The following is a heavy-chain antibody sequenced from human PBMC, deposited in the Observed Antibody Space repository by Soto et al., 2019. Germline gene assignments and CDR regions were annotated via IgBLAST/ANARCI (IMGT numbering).Heavy chain of an antibody. J-gene: IGHJ6*02. CDR1: GGTFSSYA. D-gene: IGHD2-21*02. CDR2: IIPIFGTA. V-gene: IGHV1-69*13. Sequence: GASVKVSCKASGGTFSSYAISWVRQAPGQGLEWMGGIIPIFGTANYAQKFQGRVTITADESTSTAYMELSSLRSEDTAVYYCARIRGLGLTATDYYYYGMDVWGQGTTVTVSS. CDR3: ARIRGLGLTATDYYYYGMDV.